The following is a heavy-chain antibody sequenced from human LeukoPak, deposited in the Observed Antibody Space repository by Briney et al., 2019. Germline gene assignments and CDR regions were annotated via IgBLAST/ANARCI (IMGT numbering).Heavy chain of an antibody. Sequence: PSETLSLTCTVSGGSISNYYWSWIRQPAGKGLEWIGRIYSSGSTNYNPSLKSRVTMSVDTSKNQFSLKLSSVTAADTAVYYCARETDHFDVLTGGSWFDPWGQGTLVTVSS. CDR2: IYSSGST. D-gene: IGHD3-9*01. V-gene: IGHV4-4*07. J-gene: IGHJ5*02. CDR1: GGSISNYY. CDR3: ARETDHFDVLTGGSWFDP.